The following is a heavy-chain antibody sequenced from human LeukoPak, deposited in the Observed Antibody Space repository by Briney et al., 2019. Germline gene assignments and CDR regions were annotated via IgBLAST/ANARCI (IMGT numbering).Heavy chain of an antibody. CDR2: IYYSGST. CDR1: GGSISSGGYY. D-gene: IGHD4-11*01. Sequence: SETLSLTCTVSGGSISSGGYYWSWIRQHPGKGLEWIGYIYYSGSTYYNPSLKSRVTISVDTSKDQFSLKLSSVTAADTAVYYCARTHLTTDHDYSNYVWWFDPWGQGTLVTVSS. V-gene: IGHV4-31*03. J-gene: IGHJ5*02. CDR3: ARTHLTTDHDYSNYVWWFDP.